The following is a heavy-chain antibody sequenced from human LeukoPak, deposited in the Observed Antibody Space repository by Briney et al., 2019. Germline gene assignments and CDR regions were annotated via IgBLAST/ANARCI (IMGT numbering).Heavy chain of an antibody. V-gene: IGHV1-2*04. CDR1: GYIFNDHY. J-gene: IGHJ4*02. D-gene: IGHD4-17*01. CDR2: LNPSNDVT. CDR3: ARGMVTTSGSFDY. Sequence: ASVKVSCKASGYIFNDHYIHWVRQAPGQGLEWMGWLNPSNDVTNYVQKFQGSVAMTRDTSTSTAYMELTRLRPDDTAMYYCARGMVTTSGSFDYWGQGTLVTVSS.